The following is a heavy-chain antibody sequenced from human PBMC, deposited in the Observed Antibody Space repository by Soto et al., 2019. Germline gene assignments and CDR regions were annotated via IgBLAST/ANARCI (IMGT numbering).Heavy chain of an antibody. J-gene: IGHJ4*02. D-gene: IGHD3-16*01. Sequence: PGGSLRLSSAASGFAFGGYWMSWVRQAPGKGLEWLGTIKGDSSEKKYVASVRGRFTMSRDNAQNSLYLQMDSLRVEDTAFYYCAREGGYVDYWGQGTLVTVSS. CDR1: GFAFGGYW. V-gene: IGHV3-7*01. CDR2: IKGDSSEK. CDR3: AREGGYVDY.